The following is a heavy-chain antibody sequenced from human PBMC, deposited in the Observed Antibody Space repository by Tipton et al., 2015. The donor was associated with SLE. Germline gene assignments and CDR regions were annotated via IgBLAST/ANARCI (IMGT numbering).Heavy chain of an antibody. D-gene: IGHD1-20*01. CDR3: ARGRLTGTSEWFDP. J-gene: IGHJ5*02. CDR2: IYYSENT. V-gene: IGHV4-59*02. Sequence: GLVKPSETLSLTCTVSGGSVTSHSWSWIRQSPGKGLEWIGYIYYSENTNYIPSLKSRVTISVDTSKNQFSLKLSSVTAADTAVYYSARGRLTGTSEWFDPWGQGTLVTVSA. CDR1: GGSVTSHS.